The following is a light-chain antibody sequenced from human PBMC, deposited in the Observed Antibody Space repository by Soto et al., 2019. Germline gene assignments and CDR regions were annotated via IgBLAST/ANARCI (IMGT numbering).Light chain of an antibody. CDR2: KIS. J-gene: IGKJ2*01. V-gene: IGKV2-24*01. CDR3: MQSTQFPPT. CDR1: ESLEYSDGNTY. Sequence: DIVMTQTPLSSPVTLGQPASISCWSSESLEYSDGNTYLSWLQQRPGQPPRLLIYKISIRFPGVPDRFSGSGAGTDFTLKISRVEAEDVGVYYCMQSTQFPPTFGQGTNLEIK.